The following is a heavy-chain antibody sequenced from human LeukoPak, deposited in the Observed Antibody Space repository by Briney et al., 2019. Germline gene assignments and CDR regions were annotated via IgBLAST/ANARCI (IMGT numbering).Heavy chain of an antibody. CDR2: VSNDGSNQ. Sequence: PGGSLRLSCAASGFTFTYYAMHWVHQAPGKGLEWVSVVSNDGSNQDYTDSVKGRFIISRDDSKSTVYLQMNSLRVDDTAMYYCARGPDPVVRGPRRAFDLWGQGTMVTVSS. D-gene: IGHD3-10*01. V-gene: IGHV3-30-3*01. CDR1: GFTFTYYA. CDR3: ARGPDPVVRGPRRAFDL. J-gene: IGHJ3*01.